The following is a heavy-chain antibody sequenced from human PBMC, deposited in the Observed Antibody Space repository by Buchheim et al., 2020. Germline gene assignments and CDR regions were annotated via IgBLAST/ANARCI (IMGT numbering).Heavy chain of an antibody. Sequence: EVQLVESGGGLIQPGGSLRLSCAASGFTFSSYEMNWVRQAPGGALVWVSRINEDGSHTTYTDSVKGRFTISRDNAKNTLYLPMNSLTAEDTAVYYCSKDMSGAEDSWGQGTL. CDR2: INEDGSHT. V-gene: IGHV3-74*02. J-gene: IGHJ4*02. CDR1: GFTFSSYE. D-gene: IGHD2-15*01. CDR3: SKDMSGAEDS.